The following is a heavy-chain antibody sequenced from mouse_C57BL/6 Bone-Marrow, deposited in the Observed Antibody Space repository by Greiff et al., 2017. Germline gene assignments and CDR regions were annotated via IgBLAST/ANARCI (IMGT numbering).Heavy chain of an antibody. V-gene: IGHV1-81*01. CDR2: IYPRSGNT. D-gene: IGHD1-1*01. CDR1: GYTFTSYG. CDR3: ARSDYYGSSYDFDY. J-gene: IGHJ2*01. Sequence: QVQLQQSGAELARPGASVKLSCKASGYTFTSYGISWVKQRTGQGLEWIGEIYPRSGNTYYNEKFKGKATLTADKSSSTAYMELRSLTSEDSAVYFCARSDYYGSSYDFDYWGQGTTLTVSS.